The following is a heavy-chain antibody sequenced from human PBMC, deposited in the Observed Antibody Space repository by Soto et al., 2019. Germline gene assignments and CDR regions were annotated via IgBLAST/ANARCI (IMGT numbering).Heavy chain of an antibody. CDR3: ARGAVVADWFDP. Sequence: KVYWKAAGYAFTSYVINWLRKTTGQGLEWMGWMNPNSGNTGYAQKFQGRVTMTRNTSISTAYMELSSLRSEDTAVYYCARGAVVADWFDPWGQGTLVTVSS. CDR2: MNPNSGNT. J-gene: IGHJ5*02. D-gene: IGHD2-15*01. CDR1: GYAFTSYV. V-gene: IGHV1-8*01.